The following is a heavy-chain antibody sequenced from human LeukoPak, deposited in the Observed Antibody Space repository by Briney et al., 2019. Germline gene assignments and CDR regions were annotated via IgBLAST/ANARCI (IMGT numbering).Heavy chain of an antibody. Sequence: GGSLRLSCAASGFILSSYAMSWVRQAPGEGPAWVSTIGFSGGDTFYADSVKGRFTISRDNSKNTLYLQMNSLRAEDAAVYYCAKDRPRNDWGAYGIWGQGTMVTVSS. CDR2: IGFSGGDT. CDR1: GFILSSYA. V-gene: IGHV3-23*01. D-gene: IGHD7-27*01. J-gene: IGHJ3*02. CDR3: AKDRPRNDWGAYGI.